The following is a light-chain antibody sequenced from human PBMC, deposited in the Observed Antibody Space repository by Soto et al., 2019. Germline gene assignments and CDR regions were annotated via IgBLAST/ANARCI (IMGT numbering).Light chain of an antibody. CDR3: QQYGSSALT. V-gene: IGKV3-20*01. Sequence: EIVMTQSPATLSVSPGERATLSCRASQSVSSNLAWYQQKPGQAPRLLIYGASTRATGIPDRFSGSGSGTDFTLTISRLEPEDFAVYHCQQYGSSALTFGGGTKVDI. CDR2: GAS. J-gene: IGKJ4*01. CDR1: QSVSSN.